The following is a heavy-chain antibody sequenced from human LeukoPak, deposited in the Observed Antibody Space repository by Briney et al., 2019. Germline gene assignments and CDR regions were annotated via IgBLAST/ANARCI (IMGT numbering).Heavy chain of an antibody. Sequence: SETLSLTCTVSGYSLSSGFFCGWIRQSPGKGLEWIGNIYGSGYTNYNPSLKSRVTMSIDTSKNHFSLKLTSVTAADTATYYCARETSLAGFASGLGFNYWGQGILVSVSS. J-gene: IGHJ4*02. V-gene: IGHV4-61*03. CDR3: ARETSLAGFASGLGFNY. CDR1: GYSLSSGFF. CDR2: IYGSGYT. D-gene: IGHD6-19*01.